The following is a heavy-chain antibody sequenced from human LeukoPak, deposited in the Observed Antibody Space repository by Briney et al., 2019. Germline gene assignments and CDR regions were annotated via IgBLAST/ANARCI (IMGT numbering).Heavy chain of an antibody. D-gene: IGHD3-10*01. CDR3: AKPAAGYGSGSYSFDY. V-gene: IGHV3-23*01. CDR1: GFTFSSYG. J-gene: IGHJ4*02. Sequence: GGSLRLSCAASGFTFSSYGMSWVRQAPGKGLEWVSDISGSGGSTYYADSVKGRFTISRDNSKNTLYLQMNSLRAEDTAVYYCAKPAAGYGSGSYSFDYWGQGTLVTVSS. CDR2: ISGSGGST.